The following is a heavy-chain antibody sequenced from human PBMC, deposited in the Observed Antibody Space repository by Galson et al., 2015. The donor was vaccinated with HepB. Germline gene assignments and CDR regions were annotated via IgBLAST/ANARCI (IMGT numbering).Heavy chain of an antibody. J-gene: IGHJ6*03. CDR3: ARPSGHTYDLRGSGSYMDV. D-gene: IGHD3-10*01. CDR1: GGSFTGYY. Sequence: SETLSLTCAVYGGSFTGYYWTWIRQPPGKGLEWIGEINHSGSTNYNPSLKSRVTISVDTSKNQFSLKLSSVTAADTAVYYCARPSGHTYDLRGSGSYMDVWGKGTTVTVSS. V-gene: IGHV4-34*01. CDR2: INHSGST.